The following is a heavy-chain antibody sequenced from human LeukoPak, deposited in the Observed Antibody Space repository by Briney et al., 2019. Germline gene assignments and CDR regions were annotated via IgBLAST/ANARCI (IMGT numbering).Heavy chain of an antibody. Sequence: GGSLRLSCAASGFTFGYYEMNWVRQAPGKGLERVAFISHNEDSTTEYSDSVKGRFTISRDNAKNSLYLQMDRLRDEDTAVYYCARGTGTAAADHWGPRTQVTVSS. J-gene: IGHJ4*02. V-gene: IGHV3-48*03. CDR3: ARGTGTAAADH. CDR1: GFTFGYYE. D-gene: IGHD1-7*01. CDR2: ISHNEDSTT.